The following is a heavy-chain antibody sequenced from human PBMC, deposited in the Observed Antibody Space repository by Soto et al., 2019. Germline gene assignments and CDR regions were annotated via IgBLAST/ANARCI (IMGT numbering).Heavy chain of an antibody. Sequence: GSLRPSCTASEFIFSNYYMSWIRPAPGKGLEWGSSNSSRDLSIYYADSVRGRFTNFREKAKNSLFLHMSDLRAGDTAVYYCARGSATGWHVNGRDYFDHWGLGTLVTVSS. CDR2: NSSRDLSI. J-gene: IGHJ4*02. CDR1: EFIFSNYY. D-gene: IGHD6-19*01. CDR3: ARGSATGWHVNGRDYFDH. V-gene: IGHV3-11*01.